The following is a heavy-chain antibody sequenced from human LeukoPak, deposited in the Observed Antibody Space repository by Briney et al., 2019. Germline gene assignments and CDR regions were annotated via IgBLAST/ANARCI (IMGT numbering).Heavy chain of an antibody. CDR2: IYYSGST. V-gene: IGHV4-30-4*01. Sequence: SETLSLTCTVSGGSISSGDYYWSWIRQPPGKGLEWIGYIYYSGSTYYNLSLKSRVTISVDTSKNQFSLKLSSVTAADTAVYYCAILRYPSGMDVWGQGTTVTVSS. D-gene: IGHD1-14*01. CDR3: AILRYPSGMDV. J-gene: IGHJ6*02. CDR1: GGSISSGDYY.